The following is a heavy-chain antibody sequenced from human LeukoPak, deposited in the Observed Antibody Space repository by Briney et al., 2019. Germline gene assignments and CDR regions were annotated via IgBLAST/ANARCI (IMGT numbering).Heavy chain of an antibody. CDR3: ASVRIAASGYYYYYMDV. D-gene: IGHD6-13*01. J-gene: IGHJ6*03. CDR2: IIPIFGTA. Sequence: ASVKVSCKASGGTFSSYAISWVRQAPGQGLEWMGGIIPIFGTANYAQKFQGRVTITADESTSTAYMELSSLRSEDTAVYYCASVRIAASGYYYYYMDVWGKGTTVIVS. CDR1: GGTFSSYA. V-gene: IGHV1-69*13.